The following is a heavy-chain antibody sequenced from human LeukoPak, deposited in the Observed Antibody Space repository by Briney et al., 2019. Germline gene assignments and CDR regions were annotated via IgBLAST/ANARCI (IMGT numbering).Heavy chain of an antibody. J-gene: IGHJ6*02. Sequence: KPSETLSLTCTVSGGSTSSNYWSWIRQPPGKGLEWIGYMYYSGSSNYNPSLKSRVTISVDTSKNQFSLKLSSVTAADTAVYYCARRRGHYDSTGYRRVYYYYGMDVWGQGTTVTVSS. D-gene: IGHD3-22*01. CDR3: ARRRGHYDSTGYRRVYYYYGMDV. CDR1: GGSTSSNY. CDR2: MYYSGSS. V-gene: IGHV4-59*08.